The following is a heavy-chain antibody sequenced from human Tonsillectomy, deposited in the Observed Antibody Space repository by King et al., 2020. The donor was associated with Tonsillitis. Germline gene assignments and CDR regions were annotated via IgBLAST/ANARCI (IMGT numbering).Heavy chain of an antibody. J-gene: IGHJ4*02. CDR2: ISAYNGNT. D-gene: IGHD3-22*01. CDR1: GYTFTSYG. Sequence: QLVQSGAEVKKPGASVKVSCKASGYTFTSYGISWVRQAPGQGLEWMGWISAYNGNTNYAQKLQGRVTMTADTSTSTAYMELRSLRSDDTAVYYCARAVLSAYDSSGYYFDYWGQGTLVTVSS. V-gene: IGHV1-18*04. CDR3: ARAVLSAYDSSGYYFDY.